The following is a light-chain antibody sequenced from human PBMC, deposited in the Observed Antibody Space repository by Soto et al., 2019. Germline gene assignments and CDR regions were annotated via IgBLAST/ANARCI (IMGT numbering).Light chain of an antibody. Sequence: EIVRTQSPATLSVSPGERVTLSCRASQSVSSNLAWYQQKPGQAPRLLIYGASTRATGIPARFSGGGSETEFTLTISSLQSEDFAVYYCQQYHNWPPRTFGQGTKVEIK. CDR1: QSVSSN. J-gene: IGKJ1*01. CDR2: GAS. CDR3: QQYHNWPPRT. V-gene: IGKV3-15*01.